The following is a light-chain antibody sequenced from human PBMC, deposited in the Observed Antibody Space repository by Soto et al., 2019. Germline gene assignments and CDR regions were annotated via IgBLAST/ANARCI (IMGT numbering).Light chain of an antibody. Sequence: DIQMTQSPSSLSASVGDRVTITCRASQIIGSYLNWYQQKPGKAPELLIYITSSLKSGVPSRFSGSASGTDFTLTISSLQPEDFATYYCQQGSSLPFTFGPGTKVDIK. V-gene: IGKV1-39*01. CDR1: QIIGSY. CDR2: ITS. CDR3: QQGSSLPFT. J-gene: IGKJ3*01.